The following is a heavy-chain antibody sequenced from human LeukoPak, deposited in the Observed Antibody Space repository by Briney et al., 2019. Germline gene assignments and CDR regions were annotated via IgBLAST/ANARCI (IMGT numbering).Heavy chain of an antibody. D-gene: IGHD1-26*01. CDR3: ASRVGNYYYYMDV. V-gene: IGHV1-69*05. Sequence: SVKVSCKASGGTFSSYAISWVRQAPGQGLEWMGRIIPIFGTANYAQKFQGRVTITTDESTSTAYMELSSLRSEDTAVYYCASRVGNYYYYMDVWGKGTTVTVSS. J-gene: IGHJ6*03. CDR1: GGTFSSYA. CDR2: IIPIFGTA.